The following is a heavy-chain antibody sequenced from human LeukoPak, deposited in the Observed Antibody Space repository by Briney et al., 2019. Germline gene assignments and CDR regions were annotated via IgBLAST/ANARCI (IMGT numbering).Heavy chain of an antibody. CDR2: IRSKAYGGTT. J-gene: IGHJ6*03. Sequence: GGSLRLSCTASGFTFGDYAMSWFRQAPGKGLEWVGFIRSKAYGGTTEYAASVKGRFTISRDDSKSIAYLQMNSLKTEDTAVYYCTRFEVYSNYFYYYYMDVWGKGTTVTVSS. D-gene: IGHD4-11*01. CDR3: TRFEVYSNYFYYYYMDV. CDR1: GFTFGDYA. V-gene: IGHV3-49*03.